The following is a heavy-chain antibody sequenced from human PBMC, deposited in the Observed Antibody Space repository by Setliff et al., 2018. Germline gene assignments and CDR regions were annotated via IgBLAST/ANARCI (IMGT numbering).Heavy chain of an antibody. CDR1: GFTFSSYA. CDR3: AREPFPYYFDY. CDR2: ISYDGSNK. V-gene: IGHV3-30*10. Sequence: LRLSCAASGFTFSSYAMHWVRQAPGRGLEWVAVISYDGSNKYYTDSVKGRFTISRDNSKNTLYLQMNGLRAEDTAVYYCAREPFPYYFDYWGQGTLVTVSS. J-gene: IGHJ4*02.